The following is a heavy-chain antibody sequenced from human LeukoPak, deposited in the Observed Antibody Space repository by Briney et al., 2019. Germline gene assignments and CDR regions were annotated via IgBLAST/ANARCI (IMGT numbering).Heavy chain of an antibody. Sequence: GGSLRLSCAASGFTFSSYAMSWVRQAPGKGLEWVSAISGSGGSTYYADSVKGRFTISRDNSKNTLYLQMNSLRAEDTAVYYCARDQYYYDSSGYYGDAFDIWGQGTMVTVSS. V-gene: IGHV3-23*01. D-gene: IGHD3-22*01. CDR2: ISGSGGST. J-gene: IGHJ3*02. CDR1: GFTFSSYA. CDR3: ARDQYYYDSSGYYGDAFDI.